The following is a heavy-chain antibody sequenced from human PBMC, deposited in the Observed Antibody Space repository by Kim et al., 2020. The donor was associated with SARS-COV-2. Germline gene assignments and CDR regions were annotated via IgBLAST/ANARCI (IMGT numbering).Heavy chain of an antibody. CDR1: GGSFSGYY. J-gene: IGHJ6*03. CDR2: INHSGST. V-gene: IGHV4-34*01. Sequence: SETLSLTCAVYGGSFSGYYWSWIRQPPGKGLEWIGEINHSGSTNYNPSLKSRVTISVDTSKNQFSLKLSSVTAADTAVYYCARGSRGYYMDVWGKGTTVTVSS. CDR3: ARGSRGYYMDV. D-gene: IGHD3-10*01.